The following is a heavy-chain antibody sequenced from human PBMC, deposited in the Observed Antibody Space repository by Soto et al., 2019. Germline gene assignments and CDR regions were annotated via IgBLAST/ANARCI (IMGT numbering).Heavy chain of an antibody. V-gene: IGHV4-59*12. CDR2: IYYSGST. CDR3: ARETSGDYLGFFAP. CDR1: GGSISSYY. J-gene: IGHJ5*02. Sequence: SETLSLTCTVSGGSISSYYWSWIRQPPGKGLEWIGYIYYSGSTNYNPSLKSRVIISVDRSRSQFSLKVRSVTAADTAVYYCARETSGDYLGFFAPWAQGFQAPVSS. D-gene: IGHD2-21*01.